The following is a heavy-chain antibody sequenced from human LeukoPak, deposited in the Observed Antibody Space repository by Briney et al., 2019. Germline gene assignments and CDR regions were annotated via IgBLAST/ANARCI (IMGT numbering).Heavy chain of an antibody. CDR3: ARDMYYDSRDAFDI. CDR1: GGSISSGGSY. CDR2: IYYSGST. Sequence: SETLSLTCTVSGGSISSGGSYWSWIRQHPGKGLEWIGYIYYSGSTYYNPSLKSRVTISVDTSKNQFSLKLSSVTAADTAVYYCARDMYYDSRDAFDIWGQGTMVTVSS. J-gene: IGHJ3*02. D-gene: IGHD3-22*01. V-gene: IGHV4-31*03.